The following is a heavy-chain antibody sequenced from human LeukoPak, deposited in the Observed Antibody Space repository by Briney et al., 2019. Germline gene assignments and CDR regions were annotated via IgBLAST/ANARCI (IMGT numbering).Heavy chain of an antibody. CDR1: TGAFDNYA. CDR2: IIPIFETT. Sequence: SVKVSCKFSTGAFDNYAVNWARQAPGQGLEWMGAIIPIFETTNYAPKFQGRITITADGSTGTVYMDLSSLRSEDTAIYYCARSLRVSGDFDYWGQGTQVIAS. D-gene: IGHD2-8*01. CDR3: ARSLRVSGDFDY. J-gene: IGHJ4*02. V-gene: IGHV1-69*13.